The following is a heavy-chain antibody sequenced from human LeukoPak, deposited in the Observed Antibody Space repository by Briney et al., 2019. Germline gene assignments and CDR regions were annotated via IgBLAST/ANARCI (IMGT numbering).Heavy chain of an antibody. CDR3: ASGTVTLDFDY. CDR2: IYTSGST. Sequence: SQTLSLTCTVSGGSISSGSYYWSWIRQPAGKGLEWIGRIYTSGSTNYNPSLKSRVTISVDTSKNQFSLKLSSVTAADTAVYYCASGTVTLDFDYWGQGTLVTVSS. J-gene: IGHJ4*02. D-gene: IGHD4-11*01. CDR1: GGSISSGSYY. V-gene: IGHV4-61*02.